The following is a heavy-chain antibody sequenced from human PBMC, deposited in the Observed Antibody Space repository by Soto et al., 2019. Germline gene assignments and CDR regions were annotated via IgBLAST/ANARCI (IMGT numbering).Heavy chain of an antibody. Sequence: QVQLVESGGGVVQPGRSLRLSCAASGFTFSSYGMHWVRQAPGKGLEWVAVISYDGSNKYYVDSVKGRFTISRDNSKNWLYLEMSSVRAGDTGVYYCANGHRIQLWVRAGVDGMDVWGQGTTVTVCS. CDR1: GFTFSSYG. V-gene: IGHV3-30*18. J-gene: IGHJ6*02. CDR2: ISYDGSNK. D-gene: IGHD5-18*01. CDR3: ANGHRIQLWVRAGVDGMDV.